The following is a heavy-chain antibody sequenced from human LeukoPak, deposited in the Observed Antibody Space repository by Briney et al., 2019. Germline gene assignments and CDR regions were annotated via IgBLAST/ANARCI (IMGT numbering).Heavy chain of an antibody. CDR1: GFTFSSYS. CDR2: ISSSSSYI. J-gene: IGHJ4*02. D-gene: IGHD2-2*01. Sequence: GGSLRLSCAASGFTFSSYSMNWVRQAPGKGPEWVSSISSSSSYIYYADSVKGRFTISRDNAKNSLYLQMNSLRAEDTAVYYCARCGNGVVPAAADYWGQGTLVTVSS. V-gene: IGHV3-21*01. CDR3: ARCGNGVVPAAADY.